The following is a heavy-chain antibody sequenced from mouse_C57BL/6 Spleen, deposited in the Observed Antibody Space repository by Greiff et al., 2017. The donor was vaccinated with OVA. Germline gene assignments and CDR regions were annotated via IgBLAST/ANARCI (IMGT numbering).Heavy chain of an antibody. CDR3: AREDYGSPFAY. CDR2: ISYSGST. D-gene: IGHD1-1*01. Sequence: EVQLQESGPGMVKPSQSLSLTCTVTGYSITSGYDWHWIRHFPGNKLEWMGYISYSGSTNYNPSLKSRISITHDTSKNHFFLKLNSVTTEDTATYYCAREDYGSPFAYWGQGTLVTVSA. V-gene: IGHV3-1*01. CDR1: GYSITSGYD. J-gene: IGHJ3*01.